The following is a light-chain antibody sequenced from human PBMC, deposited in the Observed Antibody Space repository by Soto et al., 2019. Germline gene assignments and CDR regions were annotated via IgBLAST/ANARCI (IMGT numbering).Light chain of an antibody. V-gene: IGKV1-5*03. J-gene: IGKJ1*01. CDR3: QQYETFSGT. Sequence: SRMKQSASAVSASVEDSVTITCRASQSTSNWLAWYQQKPGKAPKLLIYKTSNLESGVPSRFSGSGSGTDFTLTISSLQPDDFATYYCQQYETFSGTFGPGTKVDI. CDR1: QSTSNW. CDR2: KTS.